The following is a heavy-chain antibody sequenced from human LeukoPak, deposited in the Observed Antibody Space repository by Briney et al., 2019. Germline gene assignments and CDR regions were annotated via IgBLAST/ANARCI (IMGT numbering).Heavy chain of an antibody. D-gene: IGHD4-17*01. Sequence: ASVKVSCKASGYTFTNYGISWVGQAPGQGGEGMGWISAYNGNTNYAQTLQGRVTMTTDTSTSTAYMELRSLRSDDTAVYYCARDDDYGDYVYFDYWGQGTLVTVSS. J-gene: IGHJ4*02. CDR1: GYTFTNYG. V-gene: IGHV1-18*01. CDR3: ARDDDYGDYVYFDY. CDR2: ISAYNGNT.